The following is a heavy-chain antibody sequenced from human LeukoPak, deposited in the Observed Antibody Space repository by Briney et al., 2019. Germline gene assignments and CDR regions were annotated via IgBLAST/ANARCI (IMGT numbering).Heavy chain of an antibody. V-gene: IGHV4-59*01. CDR1: GGSISSYY. CDR2: IYYSGST. D-gene: IGHD6-13*01. Sequence: SETLSLTCTVSGGSISSYYWSWIRQPPGKGLEWIGYIYYSGSTNYNPSLKSRVTISVDTSKNQFSLKLGSVTAADTAVYYCARGTLEYSSSWYNYYYGMDVWGQETTVTVSS. J-gene: IGHJ6*02. CDR3: ARGTLEYSSSWYNYYYGMDV.